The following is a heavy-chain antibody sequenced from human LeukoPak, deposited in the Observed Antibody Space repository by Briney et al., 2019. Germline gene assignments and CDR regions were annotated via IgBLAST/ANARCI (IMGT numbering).Heavy chain of an antibody. V-gene: IGHV1-46*01. J-gene: IGHJ3*02. Sequence: ASVKVSCKASGYTFTSYYMHWVRQAPGQGLEWMGIINPSGGSTSYAQKFQGRITMTEDTSTDTAYMELSSLRSEDTAVYYCTSGKEVTLDGFDIWGQGTMVTVSS. CDR2: INPSGGST. D-gene: IGHD4-23*01. CDR1: GYTFTSYY. CDR3: TSGKEVTLDGFDI.